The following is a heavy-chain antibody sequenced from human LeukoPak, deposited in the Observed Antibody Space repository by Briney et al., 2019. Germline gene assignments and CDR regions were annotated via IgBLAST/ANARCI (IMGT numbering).Heavy chain of an antibody. J-gene: IGHJ4*02. CDR1: GFTFSSYA. Sequence: QAGGSLRLSCAASGFTFSSYAMHWVRQAPGKGLEWVAVISYDGSNKYYAGSVKGRFTISRDNSKNTLYLQMNSLRAEDTAVYYCARDLGYSGKVFFDYWGQGTLVTVSS. V-gene: IGHV3-30*01. D-gene: IGHD5-24*01. CDR2: ISYDGSNK. CDR3: ARDLGYSGKVFFDY.